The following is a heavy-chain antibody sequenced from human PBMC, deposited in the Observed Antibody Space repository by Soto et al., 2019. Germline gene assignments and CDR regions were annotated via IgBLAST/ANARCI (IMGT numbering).Heavy chain of an antibody. CDR1: GGTFSSYA. J-gene: IGHJ6*02. Sequence: QVQLVQSGAEVKKPGSSVKVSCKAYGGTFSSYAISWVRQAPGQGLEWMGGIIPIFGTANYAQKLQGRVTITADESTSTAYMELSTLRSEDTAVYYCERGCDTAMADYYSYGMDVWGQGTTVTVSS. CDR2: IIPIFGTA. CDR3: ERGCDTAMADYYSYGMDV. D-gene: IGHD5-18*01. V-gene: IGHV1-69*01.